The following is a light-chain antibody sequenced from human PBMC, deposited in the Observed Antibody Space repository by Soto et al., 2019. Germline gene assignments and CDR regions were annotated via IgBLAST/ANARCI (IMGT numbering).Light chain of an antibody. Sequence: QSALTQPASVSGSHGQSIAISCTGTSSDVGSYKYVSGFQQHPGKAPKLVIYEVNNRPSGVSNRFSGSKSGNTASLTISGLQAEDEADYYCSSFTTTYTWVFGGGTKVTVL. CDR3: SSFTTTYTWV. CDR2: EVN. V-gene: IGLV2-14*01. J-gene: IGLJ3*02. CDR1: SSDVGSYKY.